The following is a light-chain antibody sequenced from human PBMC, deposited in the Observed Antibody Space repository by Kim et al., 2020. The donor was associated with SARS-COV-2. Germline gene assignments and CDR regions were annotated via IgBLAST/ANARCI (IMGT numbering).Light chain of an antibody. V-gene: IGLV1-40*01. CDR1: GSNVRAGYY. CDR3: QSYDSSLSGSYV. CDR2: GTS. J-gene: IGLJ1*01. Sequence: VTIPCTRNGSNVRAGYYVHWYPQLPGTAARLLIYGTSNRPSGVPDRFSGSESGTSASLAITGLQAEDEADYYCQSYDSSLSGSYVFGTGSKVTVL.